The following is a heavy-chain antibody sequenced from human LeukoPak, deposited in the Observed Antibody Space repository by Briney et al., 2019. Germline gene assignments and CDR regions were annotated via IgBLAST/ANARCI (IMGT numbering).Heavy chain of an antibody. D-gene: IGHD5-12*01. CDR1: GFTVSSNY. V-gene: IGHV3-53*01. CDR2: IYSGGST. CDR3: ARLSGNYDSSYYYYYYMDV. Sequence: GGSLRLSCAASGFTVSSNYMSWVRQAPGKGLEWVSVIYSGGSTYYADSVKGRFTISRDNSKNTLYLKMNSLRAEDTAVYYCARLSGNYDSSYYYYYYMDVWGKGTTVTVSS. J-gene: IGHJ6*03.